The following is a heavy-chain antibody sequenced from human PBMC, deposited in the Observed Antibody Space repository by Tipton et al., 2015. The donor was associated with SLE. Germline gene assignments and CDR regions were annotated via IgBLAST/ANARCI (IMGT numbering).Heavy chain of an antibody. CDR2: IYYSGST. Sequence: TLSLTCTVSGSSITSRSYYWSWIRQPPGKGLEWIGYIYYSGSTNYHPSLKGRGTISVDTSKNQFSLKLTSVTAADTAVYYCARDRNGGAGFDYWGQGTLVTVSS. J-gene: IGHJ4*02. D-gene: IGHD2-8*01. V-gene: IGHV4-61*01. CDR3: ARDRNGGAGFDY. CDR1: GSSITSRSYY.